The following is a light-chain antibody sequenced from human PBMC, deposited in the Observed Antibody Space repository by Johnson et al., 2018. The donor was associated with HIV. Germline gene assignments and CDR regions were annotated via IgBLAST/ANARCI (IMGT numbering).Light chain of an antibody. V-gene: IGLV1-51*01. CDR2: ANT. J-gene: IGLJ1*01. Sequence: QSVLTQSPSVSAAPGQKVTISCSGSSSNIGNNYVSWYQQLPGTAPKLLIYANTKRPSGIPDRFSGSKSGTSATLGITGLQTGDEAEYYCGTWDNSLSAFVSGSGTKVAVL. CDR3: GTWDNSLSAFV. CDR1: SSNIGNNY.